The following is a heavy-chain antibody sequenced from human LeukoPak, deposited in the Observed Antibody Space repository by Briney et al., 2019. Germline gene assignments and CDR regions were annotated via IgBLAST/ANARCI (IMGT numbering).Heavy chain of an antibody. CDR2: ISGSGGTT. D-gene: IGHD4-17*01. J-gene: IGHJ6*02. Sequence: GGSLRLSCTASGFTFSNYGMNWVRQAPGKGLEWVSGISGSGGTTYYADSVKGRFTISRDNSKNTLYLQMNSLRAEDTAVYYCAMSRHDYGDYGTGLYYYYGMDVWGQGTTVTVSS. V-gene: IGHV3-23*01. CDR1: GFTFSNYG. CDR3: AMSRHDYGDYGTGLYYYYGMDV.